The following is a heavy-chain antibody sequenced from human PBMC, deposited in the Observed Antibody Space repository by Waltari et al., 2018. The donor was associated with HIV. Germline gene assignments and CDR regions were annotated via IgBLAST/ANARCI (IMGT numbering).Heavy chain of an antibody. CDR3: VRDDPGYVPIDY. CDR2: LRRDTYEA. Sequence: LVQSGGGEVPEGGSLLLSCSGSGFDFSRFSLNWVRQTPRRGLEWVASLRRDTYEANYLASVRGRFTISRDNARSSAFLEMTGLRVEDTATYYCVRDDPGYVPIDYWGQGSQVIVSS. CDR1: GFDFSRFS. D-gene: IGHD2-15*01. J-gene: IGHJ4*02. V-gene: IGHV3-21*04.